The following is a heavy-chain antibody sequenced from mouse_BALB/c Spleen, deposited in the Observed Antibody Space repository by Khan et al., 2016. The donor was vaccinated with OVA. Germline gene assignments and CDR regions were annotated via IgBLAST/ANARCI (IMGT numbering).Heavy chain of an antibody. D-gene: IGHD2-12*01. CDR2: INTYTGEP. CDR1: GFTFTNYG. Sequence: QIQLVQSGPELKKPGETVKISCKASGFTFTNYGMNWVKQAPGKGLKWMGWINTYTGEPTYADDFKGRFVFSLETSASTAYLQINNLKNEDTASYFWARKNYSDDRYFDVWGAGTTVTVSS. CDR3: ARKNYSDDRYFDV. J-gene: IGHJ1*01. V-gene: IGHV9-3-1*01.